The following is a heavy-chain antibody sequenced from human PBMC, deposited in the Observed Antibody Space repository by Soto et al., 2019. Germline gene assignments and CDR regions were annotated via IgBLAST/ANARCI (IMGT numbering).Heavy chain of an antibody. CDR2: IYYSGST. D-gene: IGHD4-17*01. CDR3: ARSHSVTTHNWFDP. CDR1: GGSISSYY. V-gene: IGHV4-59*01. J-gene: IGHJ5*02. Sequence: TLSLTCTFSGGSISSYYWSWIRQPPGKGLEWIGYIYYSGSTNYNPSLKSRVTISVDTSKNQFSLKLSSVTAADTAVYYCARSHSVTTHNWFDPWGQGTLVTVSS.